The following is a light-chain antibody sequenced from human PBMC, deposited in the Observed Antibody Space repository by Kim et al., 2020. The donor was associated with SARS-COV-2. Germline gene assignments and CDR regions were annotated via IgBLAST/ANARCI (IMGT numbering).Light chain of an antibody. CDR2: DLI. Sequence: QSVLTQPASVSGSPGQSITISCTGTSSDVGGYNYVSWYQQLPGKVPKLMIYDLIERPSGVSNRFSGSKSGNTAYLTISGLQAEDEADYYCTSYTVIGAVIFGGGTKLTVL. J-gene: IGLJ2*01. CDR3: TSYTVIGAVI. V-gene: IGLV2-14*03. CDR1: SSDVGGYNY.